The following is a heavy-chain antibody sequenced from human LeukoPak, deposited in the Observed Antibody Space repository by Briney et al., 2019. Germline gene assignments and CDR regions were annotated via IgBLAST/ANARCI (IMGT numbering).Heavy chain of an antibody. Sequence: GGSLRLSCAASGFTFSSYGMHWVRQAPGKGLEWVAFIRYDGSNKYYADSVKGRFTISRDNSKNTLYLQMNSLRAEDTAVYYCAKGDPNGVVPAAIWGQGTLVTVSS. CDR3: AKGDPNGVVPAAI. CDR2: IRYDGSNK. D-gene: IGHD2-2*01. J-gene: IGHJ4*02. CDR1: GFTFSSYG. V-gene: IGHV3-30*02.